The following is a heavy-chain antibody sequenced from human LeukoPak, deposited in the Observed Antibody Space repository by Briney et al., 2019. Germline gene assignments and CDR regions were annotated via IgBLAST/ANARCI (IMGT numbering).Heavy chain of an antibody. Sequence: GASVTVSCTASGYTFTSYGISWVRQAPGQGLEWMGWISAYNGNTNYAQKLQGRVTMTTDTSTSTAYMEPRSLRSDDTAVYYCARVDDYVWGSYRHTYYFDYWGQGTLVTVSS. D-gene: IGHD3-16*02. V-gene: IGHV1-18*01. CDR1: GYTFTSYG. CDR2: ISAYNGNT. CDR3: ARVDDYVWGSYRHTYYFDY. J-gene: IGHJ4*02.